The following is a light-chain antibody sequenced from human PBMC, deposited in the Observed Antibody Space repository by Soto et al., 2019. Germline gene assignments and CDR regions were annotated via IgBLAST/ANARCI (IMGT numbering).Light chain of an antibody. Sequence: DTQMTQSPSSLSASIGDRVTITCRASQSISNYLNWYQQKPGKAPKLLIYAASSLQSGVPSRFSGSGSGTDFTLTISSLQPEDFATYYCQQTYSTVTFGGGTKVEIK. V-gene: IGKV1-39*01. CDR1: QSISNY. CDR3: QQTYSTVT. CDR2: AAS. J-gene: IGKJ4*01.